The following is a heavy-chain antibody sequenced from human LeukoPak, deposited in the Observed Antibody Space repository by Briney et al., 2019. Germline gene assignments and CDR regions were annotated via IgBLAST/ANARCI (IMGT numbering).Heavy chain of an antibody. CDR1: GGTFSSYA. Sequence: SVKVSCKASGGTFSSYAISWVRQAPGQGLEWMGGIIPIFGTASYAQKFQGRVTMTRDTSTSTVYMELSSLRSEDTAVYYCARDPGSGSYLAYFDYWGQGTLVTVSS. CDR2: IIPIFGTA. CDR3: ARDPGSGSYLAYFDY. D-gene: IGHD3-10*01. V-gene: IGHV1-69*05. J-gene: IGHJ4*02.